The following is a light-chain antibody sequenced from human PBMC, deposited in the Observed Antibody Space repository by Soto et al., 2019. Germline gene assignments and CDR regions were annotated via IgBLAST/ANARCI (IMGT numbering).Light chain of an antibody. Sequence: DIQMTQSPSSLSASVGDRVIITCRASQSIGSYLIWYQKRQGKALKLLIYAASSLQSGVPSRFSGSGSGTDFTLTISSLQPEDFATYSCQQSYSYSTPPTFGQGTKVEIK. CDR1: QSIGSY. V-gene: IGKV1-39*01. J-gene: IGKJ1*01. CDR3: QQSYSYSTPPT. CDR2: AAS.